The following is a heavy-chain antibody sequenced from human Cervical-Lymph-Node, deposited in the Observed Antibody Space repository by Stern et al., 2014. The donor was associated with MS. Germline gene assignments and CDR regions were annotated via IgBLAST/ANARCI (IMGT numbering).Heavy chain of an antibody. V-gene: IGHV3-33*01. D-gene: IGHD5-18*01. CDR3: ARDTSWIQLWSYFDY. CDR1: GFTFHDYG. J-gene: IGHJ4*02. CDR2: IWYDGTKK. Sequence: DQLVESGGGVVQPGRSLRLSCAASGFTFHDYGMHWVRQAPGKGLEWVAIIWYDGTKKYYADSVKGRFTISRDNSKNMLYLQMNSLTAEDTAVYYCARDTSWIQLWSYFDYWGQGILVTVSS.